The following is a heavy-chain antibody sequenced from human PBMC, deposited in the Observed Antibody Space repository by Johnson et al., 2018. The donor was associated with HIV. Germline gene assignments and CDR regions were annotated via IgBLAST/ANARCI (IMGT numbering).Heavy chain of an antibody. CDR3: ASIYSYGLRAAFDI. Sequence: QVHLVESGGGVVQPGRSLRLSCVASGFTFTSYALHWVRQAPGKGLAWVAVISYDGSNKYYADSVKGRFTISRDNSKNTLYLQMNSLRAEDTAVYYCASIYSYGLRAAFDIWGQGTMVTVSS. J-gene: IGHJ3*02. V-gene: IGHV3-30*04. CDR1: GFTFTSYA. CDR2: ISYDGSNK. D-gene: IGHD5-18*01.